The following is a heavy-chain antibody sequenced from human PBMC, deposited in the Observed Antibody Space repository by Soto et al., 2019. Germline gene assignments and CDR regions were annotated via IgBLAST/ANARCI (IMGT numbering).Heavy chain of an antibody. CDR1: GGTFSSYA. Sequence: QVQLVQSGAEVKKPGSSVKVSCKASGGTFSSYAISWLRQAPGQGLEWIGGIIPIFGTANYAQKFQGRVTIPADESTSTAYMGLSSLRSEDTAVYYCAREGRDGYKYGWFDPWGQGTLVTVSS. J-gene: IGHJ5*02. CDR3: AREGRDGYKYGWFDP. V-gene: IGHV1-69*01. CDR2: IIPIFGTA. D-gene: IGHD5-12*01.